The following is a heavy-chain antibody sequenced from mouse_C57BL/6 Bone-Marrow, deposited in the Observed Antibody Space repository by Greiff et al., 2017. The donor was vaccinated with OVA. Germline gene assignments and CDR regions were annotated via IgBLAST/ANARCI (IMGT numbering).Heavy chain of an antibody. CDR2: ISSGGSYT. CDR1: GFTFSSYS. D-gene: IGHD4-1*01. CDR3: ARHWDVYFDY. J-gene: IGHJ2*01. V-gene: IGHV5-6*01. Sequence: EVKVVESGGDLVKPGGSLKLSCAASGFTFSSYSMSWVRQTPDKRLEWVATISSGGSYTYYPDSVKGRFTISRDNAKNTLYLQMSSLKSEDTAMYYCARHWDVYFDYWGQGTTLTVSS.